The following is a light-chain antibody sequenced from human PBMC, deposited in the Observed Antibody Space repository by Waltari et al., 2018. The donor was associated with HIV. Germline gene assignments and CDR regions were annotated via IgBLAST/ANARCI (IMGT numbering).Light chain of an antibody. V-gene: IGLV1-47*01. CDR1: TSNIGRNY. Sequence: QSVVTQPPSASGPLGQRVTISCSGGTSNIGRNYVYWYQHLPGTSPKLLIYMNDQRPSGVPDRISGSKSGTSASLAISGLRSEDEADYYCASWDDSLGGYWIVGGGTNLTVL. CDR3: ASWDDSLGGYWI. J-gene: IGLJ2*01. CDR2: MND.